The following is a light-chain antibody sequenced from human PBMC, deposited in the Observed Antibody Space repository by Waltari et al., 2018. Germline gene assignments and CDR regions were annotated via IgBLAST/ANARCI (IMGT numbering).Light chain of an antibody. J-gene: IGLJ2*01. CDR3: HAAADNNWF. CDR1: VLAEKY. CDR2: KDT. Sequence: YDLAQPFSVSVSPGQTATITCSGDVLAEKYVRWFQQRPGQAPTWTLYKDTERPSGIPGRFPGSSPGSTVTLTIMGALREDEADYHCHAAADNNWFFGGGTKLTVL. V-gene: IGLV3-27*01.